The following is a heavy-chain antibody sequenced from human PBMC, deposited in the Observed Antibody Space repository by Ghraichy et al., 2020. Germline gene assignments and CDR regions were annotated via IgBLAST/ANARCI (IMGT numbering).Heavy chain of an antibody. CDR2: INHSGST. V-gene: IGHV4-34*01. D-gene: IGHD3-16*02. J-gene: IGHJ5*02. Sequence: SQTISLTCAVYGGSFSGYYWSWIRQPPGKGLEWIGEINHSGSTNYNPSLKSRVTISVDTSKNQFSLKLSSVTAADTAVYYCARGSYVWGSYRLPSKNWFDPWGQGTLVTVSS. CDR1: GGSFSGYY. CDR3: ARGSYVWGSYRLPSKNWFDP.